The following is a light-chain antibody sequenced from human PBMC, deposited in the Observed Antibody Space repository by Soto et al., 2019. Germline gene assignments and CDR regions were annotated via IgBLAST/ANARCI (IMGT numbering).Light chain of an antibody. J-gene: IGLJ2*01. CDR1: TSNIGRNT. CDR2: ASV. V-gene: IGLV1-44*01. Sequence: QSVLTQPPSASGTPGQRVTISCSGSTSNIGRNTVSWYQQRPGKAPQLLIYASVQRPSGVPDRFSGSKSGTSASLAIRGPQSEDEADYYCATWDDSLNGVVFGGGTKVTVL. CDR3: ATWDDSLNGVV.